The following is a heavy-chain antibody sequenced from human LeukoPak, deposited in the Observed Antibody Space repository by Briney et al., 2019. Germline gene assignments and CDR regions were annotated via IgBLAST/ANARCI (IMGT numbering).Heavy chain of an antibody. V-gene: IGHV3-11*04. CDR1: GFTFSDYY. Sequence: KPGXSLRLSCAASGFTFSDYYMSWVRQAPGKGVEWVSYISSSGSTIYYADSVKGGFTISRDKAKNSLYLQMNSLRAEDTAVYYCTYNKDDPFDIRGQGTMGPVS. CDR3: TYNKDDPFDI. J-gene: IGHJ3*02. D-gene: IGHD5-24*01. CDR2: ISSSGSTI.